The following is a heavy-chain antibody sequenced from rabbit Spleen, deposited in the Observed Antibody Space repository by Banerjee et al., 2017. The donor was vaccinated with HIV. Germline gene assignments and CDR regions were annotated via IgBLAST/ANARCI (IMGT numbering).Heavy chain of an antibody. CDR2: IYTGSGST. Sequence: QEQLVESGGGLVQPEGSLTLTCTTSGFSFSSNYYMCWVRQAPGKGLEWIGCIYTGSGSTYYASWAKGRLTISKSSSTTVTLQMTSLTDADTATYFCARDPTGDRHDLNLWGPGTLVTVS. V-gene: IGHV1S45*01. J-gene: IGHJ4*01. CDR3: ARDPTGDRHDLNL. D-gene: IGHD2-1*01. CDR1: GFSFSSNYY.